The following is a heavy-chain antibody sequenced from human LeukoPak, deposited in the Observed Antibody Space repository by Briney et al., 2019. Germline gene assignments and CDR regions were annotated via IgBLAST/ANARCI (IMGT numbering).Heavy chain of an antibody. CDR1: GFTFSSYA. CDR3: AREGSIRFLQWLAYDY. V-gene: IGHV3-23*01. Sequence: GGSLRLSCAASGFTFSSYAMSWVRQAPGKGLEWVSAISGSGGSTYYADSVKGRFTISRDNSKNTLYLQMNSLRAEDTAVYYCAREGSIRFLQWLAYDYWGQGTLVTVSS. D-gene: IGHD3-3*01. CDR2: ISGSGGST. J-gene: IGHJ4*02.